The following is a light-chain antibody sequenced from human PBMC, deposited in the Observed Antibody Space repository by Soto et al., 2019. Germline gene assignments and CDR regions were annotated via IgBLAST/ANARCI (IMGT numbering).Light chain of an antibody. V-gene: IGKV1-39*01. J-gene: IGKJ5*01. CDR1: QSISSY. CDR3: QQSYSTLGYT. CDR2: AAS. Sequence: DIQMTQSPSSLSASVGDRVTITCRASQSISSYLNWYQQKPGKAPKLLIYAASSLQSGVPSRFSGNGSGTDFTLTISSLQPEDFATYYCQQSYSTLGYTFGQGTRLEIK.